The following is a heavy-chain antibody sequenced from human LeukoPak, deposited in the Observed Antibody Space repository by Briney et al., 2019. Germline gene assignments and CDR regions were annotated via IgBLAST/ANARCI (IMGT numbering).Heavy chain of an antibody. CDR3: ATIYGLWFGEGDAFDI. V-gene: IGHV1-24*01. J-gene: IGHJ3*02. CDR2: FDPEDSER. Sequence: ASEKVSCKVSRYTLTELSMLWGRHAPGKGLERMGGFDPEDSERIYAQKCKGRDTKTEDTSTDTAYMELSSLRSEDTAVYYCATIYGLWFGEGDAFDIWGQGTMVTVSS. CDR1: RYTLTELS. D-gene: IGHD3-10*01.